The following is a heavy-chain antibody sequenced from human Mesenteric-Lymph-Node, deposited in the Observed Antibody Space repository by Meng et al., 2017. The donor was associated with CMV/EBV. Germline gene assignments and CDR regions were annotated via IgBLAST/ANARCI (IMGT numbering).Heavy chain of an antibody. J-gene: IGHJ5*02. Sequence: GSLRLSCAVYGGSFSGYYWSWIRQPPGKGLEWIGEINHSGSTNYNPSLKSRVTISVDTSKNQFSLKLSSVTAADTAVYYCAREHIVVVPAAIISNWFDPWGQGTLVTVSS. CDR1: GGSFSGYY. CDR3: AREHIVVVPAAIISNWFDP. D-gene: IGHD2-2*02. CDR2: INHSGST. V-gene: IGHV4-34*01.